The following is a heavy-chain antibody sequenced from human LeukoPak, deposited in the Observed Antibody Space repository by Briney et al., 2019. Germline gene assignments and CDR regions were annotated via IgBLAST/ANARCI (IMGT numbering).Heavy chain of an antibody. Sequence: SETLSLTCTVSGGSISSYYWSWIRQPPGKGLEWIGYIYYSGSTNYNPSLKSRVTISLDTSKNQFSLKLSSVTAADTAVYYCARPPDTEDAFDIWGQGTMVTVSS. CDR3: ARPPDTEDAFDI. CDR2: IYYSGST. V-gene: IGHV4-59*12. J-gene: IGHJ3*02. D-gene: IGHD1-14*01. CDR1: GGSISSYY.